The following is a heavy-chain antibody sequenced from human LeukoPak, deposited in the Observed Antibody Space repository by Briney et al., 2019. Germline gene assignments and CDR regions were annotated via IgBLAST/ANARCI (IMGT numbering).Heavy chain of an antibody. J-gene: IGHJ6*02. CDR2: IIPIFGTA. CDR3: ARDYFLPRERQYYYGMDV. V-gene: IGHV1-69*13. D-gene: IGHD1-26*01. Sequence: SVKVSCKASGGTFSSYAISWVRQAPGQGLEWMGGIIPIFGTANYAQKFQGRVTITADESTSTAYMELSSLRSEDTAVYYCARDYFLPRERQYYYGMDVWGQGTTVTVSS. CDR1: GGTFSSYA.